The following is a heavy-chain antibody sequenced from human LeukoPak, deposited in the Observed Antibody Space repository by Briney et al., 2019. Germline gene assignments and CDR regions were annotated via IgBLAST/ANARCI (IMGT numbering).Heavy chain of an antibody. Sequence: GGSLRLSCAASGFTFSNYWMGWVRQAPGKRPEWVANMNIDGSEKYYADSVKGRFTISRDNAKNSLYLQMNSLRAEDTAVYYCARAKTEAGYYGMDVWGQGTTVTVSS. D-gene: IGHD6-25*01. J-gene: IGHJ6*02. CDR1: GFTFSNYW. CDR2: MNIDGSEK. V-gene: IGHV3-7*01. CDR3: ARAKTEAGYYGMDV.